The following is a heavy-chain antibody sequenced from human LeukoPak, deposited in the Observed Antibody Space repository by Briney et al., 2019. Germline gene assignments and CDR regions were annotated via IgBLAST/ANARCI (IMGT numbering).Heavy chain of an antibody. D-gene: IGHD2-21*02. V-gene: IGHV4-34*01. CDR1: GGSFSGYY. CDR3: ARHLPEVRPRTTAGMDV. Sequence: PSETLSLTCAVYGGSFSGYYWSWIRQPPGKGLEWIGEINHSGSTDYNPSLKSRVTISVDTSKNQFSLKLSSVTAADTAVYYRARHLPEVRPRTTAGMDVWGQGTTVTVSS. J-gene: IGHJ6*02. CDR2: INHSGST.